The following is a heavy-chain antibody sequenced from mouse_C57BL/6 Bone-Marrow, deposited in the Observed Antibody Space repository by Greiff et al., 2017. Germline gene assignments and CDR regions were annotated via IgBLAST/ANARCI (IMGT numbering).Heavy chain of an antibody. V-gene: IGHV1-64*01. CDR3: ARWDMRLRRDYAMDY. J-gene: IGHJ4*01. CDR1: GYTFTSYW. CDR2: IHPNSGST. Sequence: VQLQQPGAELVKPGASVKLSCKASGYTFTSYWMHWVKQRPGQGLEWIGMIHPNSGSTNYNEKFKSKDTLTVDKSSSTAYMQLSSLTSEDSAVYYCARWDMRLRRDYAMDYWGQGTSVTVAS. D-gene: IGHD2-4*01.